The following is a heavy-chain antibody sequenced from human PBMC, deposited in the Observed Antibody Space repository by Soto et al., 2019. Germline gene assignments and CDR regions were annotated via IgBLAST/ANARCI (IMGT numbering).Heavy chain of an antibody. J-gene: IGHJ4*02. V-gene: IGHV1-69*06. Sequence: QVQLVQSGAEVKKPGSSVKVSCKASGGTFSSYAISWVRQAPGQGLEWMGGIIPIFGTANYAQKFQGRVTITGDIPTSTAYRELGSLRSGDRAGYYCARGGGVGATTGWDWGQGTLVTVSS. CDR1: GGTFSSYA. CDR3: ARGGGVGATTGWD. CDR2: IIPIFGTA. D-gene: IGHD1-26*01.